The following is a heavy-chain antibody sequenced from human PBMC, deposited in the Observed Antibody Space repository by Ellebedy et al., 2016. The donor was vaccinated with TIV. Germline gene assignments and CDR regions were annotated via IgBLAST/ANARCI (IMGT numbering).Heavy chain of an antibody. J-gene: IGHJ4*02. Sequence: PGGSLRLSCAGSGFTFTTHAMSWVRQAPGKGLEWVANIKQDGTDQNYVASVKGRFTIFRDNGKRLLSLQMDSLRDEDTAVYYCARGLSDYGDFVLDSWGQGTLVTVSS. CDR2: IKQDGTDQ. CDR3: ARGLSDYGDFVLDS. CDR1: GFTFTTHA. V-gene: IGHV3-7*03. D-gene: IGHD4-17*01.